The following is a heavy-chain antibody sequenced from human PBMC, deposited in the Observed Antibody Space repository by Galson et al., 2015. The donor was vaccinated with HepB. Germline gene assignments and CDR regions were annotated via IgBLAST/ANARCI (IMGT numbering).Heavy chain of an antibody. D-gene: IGHD1-26*01. V-gene: IGHV3-64D*06. CDR1: GFTFSSYA. CDR3: VKAVGVGATFDAFDI. J-gene: IGHJ3*02. Sequence: SLRLSCAASGFTFSSYAMHWVRQAPGKGLEYVSAISSNGGSTYYADSVKGRFTISRDNSKNTLYLQMSSLRAEDTAVYYCVKAVGVGATFDAFDIWGQGTMVTVSS. CDR2: ISSNGGST.